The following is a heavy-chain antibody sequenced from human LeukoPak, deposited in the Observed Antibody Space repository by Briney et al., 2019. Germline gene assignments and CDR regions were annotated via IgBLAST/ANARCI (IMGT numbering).Heavy chain of an antibody. V-gene: IGHV5-51*03. CDR2: IYPGDSDT. D-gene: IGHD3-10*01. J-gene: IGHJ4*02. CDR3: VTGGSGSFYNPFDY. CDR1: GYSFTTYW. Sequence: GESLKISRKGSGYSFTTYWIGWVRQTPAKGLEWMGVIYPGDSDTRYSPSFQGQVTISADKSITTAYLQWSSLKASDTAMYYCVTGGSGSFYNPFDYWGQGTLVTVSS.